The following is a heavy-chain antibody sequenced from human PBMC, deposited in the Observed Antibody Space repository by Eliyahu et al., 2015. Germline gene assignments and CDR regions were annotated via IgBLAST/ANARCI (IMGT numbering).Heavy chain of an antibody. CDR2: TYYRSKWYN. V-gene: IGHV6-1*01. D-gene: IGHD4-17*01. CDR3: AYGDYYFDY. Sequence: QVQLQQSGPRLVKPSQXLSLXXAXSXDSVSNNSAAWNXXRQSPSRGLEWLGRTYYRSKWYNDYAVSMKSRITINPDTSKNQFSLQLNSVTPGDTAVNYCAYGDYYFDYWGQGTLVTVSS. CDR1: XDSVSNNSAA. J-gene: IGHJ4*02.